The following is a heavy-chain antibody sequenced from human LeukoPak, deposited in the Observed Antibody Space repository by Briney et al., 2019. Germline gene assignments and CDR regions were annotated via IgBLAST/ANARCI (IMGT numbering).Heavy chain of an antibody. J-gene: IGHJ4*02. V-gene: IGHV1-2*02. CDR1: GYTFTGYY. Sequence: ASVKVSCKASGYTFTGYYLHWVRQAPGQGLECMGWTNPNSGDTNYAQKFQGRVTMTRDTSISTAYMELTSLRSDDTAVYYCARADHGARSSSCYTFDYRGQGTLVTVSS. CDR3: ARADHGARSSSCYTFDY. D-gene: IGHD2-2*02. CDR2: TNPNSGDT.